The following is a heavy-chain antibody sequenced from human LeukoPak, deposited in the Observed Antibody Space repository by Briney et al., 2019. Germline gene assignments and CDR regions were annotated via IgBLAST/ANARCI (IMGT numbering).Heavy chain of an antibody. Sequence: SETLSLTCAVYGGSFSGYYWSWIRQPPGKGLEWIGEINHSGSTNYNPSLKSRVTISVDTSKNQFSLKLSSVTAADTAVYYCARHRSLGYDYYYYYMDVWGKGTTVTVSS. CDR1: GGSFSGYY. D-gene: IGHD5-12*01. CDR3: ARHRSLGYDYYYYYMDV. CDR2: INHSGST. J-gene: IGHJ6*03. V-gene: IGHV4-34*01.